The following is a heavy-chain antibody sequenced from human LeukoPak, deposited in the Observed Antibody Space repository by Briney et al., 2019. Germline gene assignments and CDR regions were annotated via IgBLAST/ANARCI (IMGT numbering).Heavy chain of an antibody. J-gene: IGHJ4*02. CDR1: GFTFSDYY. V-gene: IGHV3-11*01. CDR2: ISSSGSTI. D-gene: IGHD3-9*01. Sequence: GGSLRLSCAASGFTFSDYYMSWIRQAPGKGLEWVSYISSSGSTIYYADSVKGRFTISRDNAKNSLYLQMNSLRAEDTAVYYCARDQGLSAGYYDILTGYGIYFDYWGQGILVTVSS. CDR3: ARDQGLSAGYYDILTGYGIYFDY.